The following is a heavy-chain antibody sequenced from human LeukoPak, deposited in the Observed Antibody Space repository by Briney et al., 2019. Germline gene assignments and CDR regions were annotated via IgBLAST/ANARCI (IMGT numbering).Heavy chain of an antibody. J-gene: IGHJ4*02. V-gene: IGHV3-23*01. CDR3: AKNLRVSSHYGIDY. Sequence: PGGSLRLSCAASGFTFSSFAMSWVRQAPGKGLEWLSVITGSGYDTNSADSVKGRFTISRDNSKNTLYLQMNNLRAEDTAVYYCAKNLRVSSHYGIDYWGQGTLVIVSS. D-gene: IGHD4-17*01. CDR2: ITGSGYDT. CDR1: GFTFSSFA.